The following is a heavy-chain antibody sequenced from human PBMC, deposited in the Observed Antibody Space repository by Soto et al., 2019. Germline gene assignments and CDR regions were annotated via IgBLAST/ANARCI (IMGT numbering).Heavy chain of an antibody. V-gene: IGHV1-69*02. Sequence: QVQLVQSGAEVKKPGSSVKVSCKASGGTFSSYTISWVRQAPGQGLEWMGRLIPILGIANYAQKFQGRVTITADKSTSTAYMELSSLRSEDTAVYYCATQSLDTAMVKNGMDVWGQGTTVTVSS. D-gene: IGHD5-18*01. CDR1: GGTFSSYT. CDR2: LIPILGIA. CDR3: ATQSLDTAMVKNGMDV. J-gene: IGHJ6*02.